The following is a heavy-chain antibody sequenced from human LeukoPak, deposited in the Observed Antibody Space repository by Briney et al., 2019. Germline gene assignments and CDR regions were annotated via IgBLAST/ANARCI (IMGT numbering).Heavy chain of an antibody. Sequence: GGSLRLSCAASGFTFEDYAMHWVRQAPGKGLEWVSLISGDSGNIYYADSVKGRFTISRDNSKNSLYLQMNSLRTEDTALYYCAKDLPQYYDFWSGYYGGLDYWGQGTLVTVSS. CDR3: AKDLPQYYDFWSGYYGGLDY. J-gene: IGHJ4*02. V-gene: IGHV3-43*02. CDR1: GFTFEDYA. CDR2: ISGDSGNI. D-gene: IGHD3-3*01.